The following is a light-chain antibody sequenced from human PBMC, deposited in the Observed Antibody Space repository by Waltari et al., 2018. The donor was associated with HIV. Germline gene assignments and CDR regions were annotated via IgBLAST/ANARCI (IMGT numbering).Light chain of an antibody. CDR2: EVS. J-gene: IGKJ4*01. CDR1: QRLVQRDEKTY. V-gene: IGKV2D-29*01. CDR3: KQSLQIPLT. Sequence: DVLMTNTPLSLSVTAGQPPSNFCQASQRLVQRDEKTYLYWYLQKPGQPPRLLIYEVSNRFSGVPDRFTGSGSGTDFTLNISRVEAEDVGLYYCKQSLQIPLTFGGGTKVEIK.